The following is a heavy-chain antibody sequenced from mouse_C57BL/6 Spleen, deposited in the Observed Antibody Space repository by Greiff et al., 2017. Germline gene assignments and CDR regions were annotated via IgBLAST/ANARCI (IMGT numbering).Heavy chain of an antibody. D-gene: IGHD1-1*01. CDR2: FYPGSGSI. V-gene: IGHV1-62-2*01. CDR3: ARHEASYYYGSFYFDY. J-gene: IGHJ2*01. Sequence: QVQLQQSGAELVKPGASVKLSCKASGYTFTEYTIHWVKQRSGQGLEWIGRFYPGSGSIKYNEKFKDKATLTADKSSNKVYMEISRLRSEDSAVYFCARHEASYYYGSFYFDYWGQGTTLTVSA. CDR1: GYTFTEYT.